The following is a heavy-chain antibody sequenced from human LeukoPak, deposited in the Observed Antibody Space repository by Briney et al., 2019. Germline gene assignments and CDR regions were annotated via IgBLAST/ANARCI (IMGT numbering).Heavy chain of an antibody. CDR2: ISWNSGSI. CDR1: GFTFDDYA. CDR3: AKGALAYYFDY. Sequence: GRSLRLSCAASGFTFDDYAMHWVRQAPGKGLEWVSGISWNSGSIGYADSVKGRFTISRDNAKNSLYLQMNSLRAEDTALYYCAKGALAYYFDYWGQGTLVTVSS. J-gene: IGHJ4*02. V-gene: IGHV3-9*01.